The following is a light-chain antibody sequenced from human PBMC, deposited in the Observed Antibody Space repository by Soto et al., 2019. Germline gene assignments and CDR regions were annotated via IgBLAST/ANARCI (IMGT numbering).Light chain of an antibody. Sequence: EMVLTQSPGTLSLSPGEGATLSCRASQRVISNYLDWYQQKGGQAPRLLVYGASSRATGIPDRFSGSGSGTDFILTSIRLEPEDFAGYYFQQNGISPTFGLWTKVNI. CDR2: GAS. CDR3: QQNGISPT. CDR1: QRVISNY. J-gene: IGKJ3*01. V-gene: IGKV3-20*01.